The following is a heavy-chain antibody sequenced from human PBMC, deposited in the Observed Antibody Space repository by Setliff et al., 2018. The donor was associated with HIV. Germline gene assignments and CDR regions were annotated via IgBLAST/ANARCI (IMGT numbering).Heavy chain of an antibody. V-gene: IGHV4-59*08. J-gene: IGHJ4*02. CDR2: IFYSGST. CDR3: AQMSISASVYFDY. CDR1: GGSISSYY. Sequence: SETLSLTCTVSGGSISSYYWSWIRQPPGKGLEWIGYIFYSGSTNYNPSLKSRVTISVDTSNNQFSLRLKSVTAADTAVYFCAQMSISASVYFDYWGQGTLVTVSS. D-gene: IGHD2-21*01.